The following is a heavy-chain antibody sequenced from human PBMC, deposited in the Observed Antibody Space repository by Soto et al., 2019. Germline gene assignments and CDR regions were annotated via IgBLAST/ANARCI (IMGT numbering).Heavy chain of an antibody. CDR1: GNSMCNYY. CDR3: AKWGFFYGDYMHHVMDV. V-gene: IGHV4-4*07. Sequence: QVHLQESGPGLVKPSGTLSLICTVSGNSMCNYYWSWIRQPAGKGLEWIGRVYTDGTAIYNPSLKSRVTMSVAISKNNFSMNVNPVTAADTAVYYCAKWGFFYGDYMHHVMDVWGQGATVIVS. CDR2: VYTDGTA. D-gene: IGHD4-17*01. J-gene: IGHJ6*02.